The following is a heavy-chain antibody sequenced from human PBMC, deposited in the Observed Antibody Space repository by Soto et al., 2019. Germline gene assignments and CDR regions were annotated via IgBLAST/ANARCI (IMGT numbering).Heavy chain of an antibody. CDR2: ISSSSSTI. Sequence: PGGSLRLSCAASGFTFSSYSMNWVRQAPGKGLEWVSYISSSSSTIYYADSVKGRFTISRDNAKNSLYLQMNSLRDEDTAVYYSARDPKYYYDSSGYFDYWGQGTLVTDSS. D-gene: IGHD3-22*01. CDR3: ARDPKYYYDSSGYFDY. CDR1: GFTFSSYS. J-gene: IGHJ4*02. V-gene: IGHV3-48*02.